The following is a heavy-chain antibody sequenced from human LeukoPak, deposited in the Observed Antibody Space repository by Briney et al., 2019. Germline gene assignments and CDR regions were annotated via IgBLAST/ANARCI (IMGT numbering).Heavy chain of an antibody. D-gene: IGHD4-11*01. CDR2: IHHEGTS. Sequence: PSGTLSLTCGVSVGSISSGYWWSWVRPSPEKRLEWIGEIHHEGTSNYTRFLKSRLTISADTFQHHFYLLVTSLPAADTAVYYCATAPRRRGEGGEHYRCGMDVWGQGTTVIVSS. J-gene: IGHJ6*02. V-gene: IGHV4-4*02. CDR1: VGSISSGYW. CDR3: ATAPRRRGEGGEHYRCGMDV.